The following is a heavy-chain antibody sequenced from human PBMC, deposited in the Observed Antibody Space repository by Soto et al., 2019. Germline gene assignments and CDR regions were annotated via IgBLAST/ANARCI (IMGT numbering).Heavy chain of an antibody. J-gene: IGHJ6*03. Sequence: EVQMLESGGGLVQPGGSLRLSCAASGFTFSSSAMNWVRQAPGKGLEWVSSISNSGGTTSYADSVKGRFTISRDNSKNTLYLQMSSLRAEDTAVYYCAKGSRGAYYYCMDVWGKGTTVTVSS. V-gene: IGHV3-23*01. CDR3: AKGSRGAYYYCMDV. CDR1: GFTFSSSA. CDR2: ISNSGGTT.